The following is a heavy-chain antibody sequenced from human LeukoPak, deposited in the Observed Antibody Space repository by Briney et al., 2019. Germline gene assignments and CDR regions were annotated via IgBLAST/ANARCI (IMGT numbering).Heavy chain of an antibody. CDR2: IYYSGST. Sequence: SETLSLTCTVSGGSIGSYYWSWIRQPPGKGLEWIGYIYYSGSTNYNPSLKSRVTISVDTSKNQFSLKLSSVTAADTAVYYCARDLGGWFDPWGQGTLVTVSS. V-gene: IGHV4-59*01. CDR1: GGSIGSYY. CDR3: ARDLGGWFDP. J-gene: IGHJ5*02.